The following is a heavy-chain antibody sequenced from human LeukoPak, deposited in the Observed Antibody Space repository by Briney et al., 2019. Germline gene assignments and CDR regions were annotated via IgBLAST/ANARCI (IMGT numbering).Heavy chain of an antibody. V-gene: IGHV3-20*04. CDR3: ARVSDGRNYYDSSGYSY. J-gene: IGHJ4*02. CDR2: ITWNGGST. D-gene: IGHD3-22*01. Sequence: GGSLRLSCAASGFTFDDYGMSWVRQAPGKWLEWVSRITWNGGSTGYADSVKGRFTISRDNAKNSLYLQMNSLRAEDTALYYCARVSDGRNYYDSSGYSYWGQGTLVTVSS. CDR1: GFTFDDYG.